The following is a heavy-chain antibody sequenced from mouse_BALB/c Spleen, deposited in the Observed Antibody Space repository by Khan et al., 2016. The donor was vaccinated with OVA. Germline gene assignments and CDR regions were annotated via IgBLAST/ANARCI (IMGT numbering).Heavy chain of an antibody. CDR1: GYTFTSYW. CDR3: ASDRYDYFDY. D-gene: IGHD2-14*01. CDR2: IYPGDGDT. J-gene: IGHJ2*01. V-gene: IGHV1-87*01. Sequence: QVQLQQSGAELARPGASVKLSCKASGYTFTSYWMQWVKQRPGQGLEWIGTIYPGDGDTRYTQKFKGKATLTADKSSSTAYMQLSSLASEDSAVYYCASDRYDYFDYRGQGTTLTVSS.